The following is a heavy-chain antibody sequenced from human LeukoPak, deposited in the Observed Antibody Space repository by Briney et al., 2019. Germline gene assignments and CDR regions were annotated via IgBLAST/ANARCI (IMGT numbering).Heavy chain of an antibody. D-gene: IGHD4-17*01. CDR3: TTDGAGSDYGDSSDAFDI. CDR2: IKSKTDGGTT. CDR1: GFTFSNAW. J-gene: IGHJ3*02. V-gene: IGHV3-15*01. Sequence: GGSLRLSCAASGFTFSNAWMSWVRQAPGKGLEWVGRIKSKTDGGTTDYAAPVKGRFTISRDDSKNTLYLQMNSLKTEDTAVYYCTTDGAGSDYGDSSDAFDIWGQGTMVTVSS.